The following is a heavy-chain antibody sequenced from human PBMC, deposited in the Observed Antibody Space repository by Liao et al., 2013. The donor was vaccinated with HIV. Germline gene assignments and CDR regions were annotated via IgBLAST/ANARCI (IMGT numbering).Heavy chain of an antibody. D-gene: IGHD1-26*01. V-gene: IGHV4-59*01. CDR3: AREVRIRSVVSRGTRLDP. Sequence: QVQLQQWGAGLLKPSETLSLICTVSGGSITDNFWSWIRQSPGKRLEWIGLISSSGNTNYNPSLDGRVSISRDTSKNQLSLKVTSVTAADTAVYYCAREVRIRSVVSRGTRLDPSG. CDR1: GGSITDNF. CDR2: ISSSGNT. J-gene: IGHJ5*02.